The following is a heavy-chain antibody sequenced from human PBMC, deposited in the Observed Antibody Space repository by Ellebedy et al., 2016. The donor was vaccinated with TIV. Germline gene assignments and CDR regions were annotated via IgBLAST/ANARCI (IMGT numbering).Heavy chain of an antibody. CDR2: ISGSGGST. Sequence: PGGSLRLSCAASGFTFSTYAMNWVRQAPGKGLEWVSAISGSGGSTFYADSVKGRFTISRDNSKNSLYLQMNSLRGEDTAVYYCARRYYDSSGYPHALDIWGQGTMVTVSS. J-gene: IGHJ3*02. V-gene: IGHV3-23*01. D-gene: IGHD3-22*01. CDR3: ARRYYDSSGYPHALDI. CDR1: GFTFSTYA.